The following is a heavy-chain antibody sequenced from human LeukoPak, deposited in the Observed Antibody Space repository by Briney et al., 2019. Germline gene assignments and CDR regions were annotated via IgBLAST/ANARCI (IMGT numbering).Heavy chain of an antibody. J-gene: IGHJ1*01. Sequence: GGSLRLSCAASGFTFSDYYMSWIRQAPGKGLEWISYISSSGITIYYADSVKGRFTTSRDNAKNSLYLQMNSLRAEDTAVYYCARDLGYYDSSGYLRGAEYFQHWGQGTLVTVSS. V-gene: IGHV3-11*01. CDR3: ARDLGYYDSSGYLRGAEYFQH. CDR2: ISSSGITI. D-gene: IGHD3-22*01. CDR1: GFTFSDYY.